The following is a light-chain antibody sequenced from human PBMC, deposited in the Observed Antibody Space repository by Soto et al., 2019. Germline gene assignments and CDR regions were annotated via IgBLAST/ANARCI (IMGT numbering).Light chain of an antibody. J-gene: IGKJ1*01. CDR3: QQYGHSLWT. V-gene: IGKV3-20*01. CDR1: QSVSSSY. Sequence: EIVLTQSPGTLSLSPGERATLSCRSSQSVSSSYLAWYQQKPGQAPRLLIYGASSRATGIPDRFSGSGSGTDCTLTISRLEPEDYAVYYCQQYGHSLWTFGQGTKVDIK. CDR2: GAS.